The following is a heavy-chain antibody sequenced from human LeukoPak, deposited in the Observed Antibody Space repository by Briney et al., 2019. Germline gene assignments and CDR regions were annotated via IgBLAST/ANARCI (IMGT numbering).Heavy chain of an antibody. V-gene: IGHV1-69*02. D-gene: IGHD3-3*01. J-gene: IGHJ5*02. CDR2: IIPILGIA. Sequence: SVKVSCKASGGTFSSYTISWVRQAPGQGLEWMGRIIPILGIANYAQKFQGRVTITADRSTSTAYMELSSLRSEDTAVYYCARGPAQATYYDFWSGSTTSNWFDPWGQGTLVTVSS. CDR1: GGTFSSYT. CDR3: ARGPAQATYYDFWSGSTTSNWFDP.